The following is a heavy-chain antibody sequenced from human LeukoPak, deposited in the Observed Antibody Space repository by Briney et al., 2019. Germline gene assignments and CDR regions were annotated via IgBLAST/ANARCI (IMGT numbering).Heavy chain of an antibody. CDR3: ARGPRGLANDY. CDR2: ISYDGSNK. CDR1: GFTFSSYA. V-gene: IGHV3-30-3*01. J-gene: IGHJ4*02. D-gene: IGHD2-21*01. Sequence: GGSLRLSCAASGFTFSSYAMHWVRQAPGKGLEWVAVISYDGSNKYYADSVKGRFTISRDNSKNTLYLQMNSLRAEDTAVYYCARGPRGLANDYWGQGTLVTVSS.